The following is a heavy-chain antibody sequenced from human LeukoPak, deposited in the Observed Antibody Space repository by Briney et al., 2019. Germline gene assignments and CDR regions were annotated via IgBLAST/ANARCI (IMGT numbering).Heavy chain of an antibody. CDR2: INTNTGNP. Sequence: ASVKVSCKASGYTFTSYAMNWVRRAPGQGLEWMGWINTNTGNPTYAQGFTGRFVFSLDTSVSTAYLQISSLKAEDTAVYYCARDGDTAMDARFDYWGQGTLVTVSS. CDR3: ARDGDTAMDARFDY. J-gene: IGHJ4*02. D-gene: IGHD5-18*01. CDR1: GYTFTSYA. V-gene: IGHV7-4-1*02.